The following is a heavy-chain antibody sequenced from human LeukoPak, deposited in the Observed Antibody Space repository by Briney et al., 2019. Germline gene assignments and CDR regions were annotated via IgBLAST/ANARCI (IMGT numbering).Heavy chain of an antibody. CDR2: ISSSGSTI. J-gene: IGHJ4*02. Sequence: GGSLRLSCAASGFTFSSYAMSWVRQAPGKGLEWVSYISSSGSTIYYADSVKGRFTISRDNAKNSLYLQMNSLRAEDTAVYYCAKDCVAAASDYWGQGTLVTVSS. CDR3: AKDCVAAASDY. V-gene: IGHV3-48*04. CDR1: GFTFSSYA. D-gene: IGHD6-25*01.